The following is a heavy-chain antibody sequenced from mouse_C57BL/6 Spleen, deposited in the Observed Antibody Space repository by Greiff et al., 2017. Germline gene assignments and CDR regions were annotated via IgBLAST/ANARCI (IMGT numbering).Heavy chain of an antibody. CDR1: GFTFSSYA. V-gene: IGHV5-9-1*02. CDR3: TSGWYDWCAY. D-gene: IGHD2-14*01. J-gene: IGHJ3*01. CDR2: ISSGGGYT. Sequence: EVKVEESGEGLVKPGGSLKLSCAASGFTFSSYAMSWVRQTPEQRLEWVAYISSGGGYTYYADTVKGRFTISRDNARNTLYLQMSSLKTEDTAMCYCTSGWYDWCAYWGQGTLVTVSA.